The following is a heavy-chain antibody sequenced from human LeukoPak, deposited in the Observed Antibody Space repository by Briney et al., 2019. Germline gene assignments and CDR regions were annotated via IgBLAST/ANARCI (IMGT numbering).Heavy chain of an antibody. Sequence: PGGSLRLSCAASGFTFSSYAMSWVRHAPGKGLEWVSTISGSGTGTYYADSVKGRFTISRDNSKNTLYLQINSLRAEDTAIYYCAKGLAVTTRVDSWGQGTLVTVSS. CDR2: ISGSGTGT. CDR1: GFTFSSYA. J-gene: IGHJ4*02. V-gene: IGHV3-23*01. D-gene: IGHD4-17*01. CDR3: AKGLAVTTRVDS.